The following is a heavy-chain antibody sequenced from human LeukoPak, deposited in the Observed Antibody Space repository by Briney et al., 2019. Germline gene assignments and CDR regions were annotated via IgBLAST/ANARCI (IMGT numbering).Heavy chain of an antibody. CDR1: GFTFSSYA. CDR2: ISYDGSNK. J-gene: IGHJ4*02. V-gene: IGHV3-30-3*01. Sequence: GRSLRLSCAASGFTFSSYAMHWVRQAPGKGLEWVAVISYDGSNKYYADSVKGRFTISRDNSKNTLYLQMNSLRGEDTAVYYCAKDSSTTWFGGDSEWGQGTLVIVSS. D-gene: IGHD3-10*01. CDR3: AKDSSTTWFGGDSE.